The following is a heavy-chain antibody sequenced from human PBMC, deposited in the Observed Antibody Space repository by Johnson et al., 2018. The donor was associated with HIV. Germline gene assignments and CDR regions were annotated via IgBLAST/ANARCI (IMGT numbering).Heavy chain of an antibody. V-gene: IGHV3-9*01. CDR2: ISWNSENI. J-gene: IGHJ3*01. CDR3: AKDRVRYTSDVDAFDL. CDR1: GFTFNDYA. Sequence: VESGGGVVQPGRSLRLSCAASGFTFNDYAMHWVRQVPGKGLEWVSGISWNSENIAYADSVRGRFTISRDNAENSLYLQMNSLRAEDTALYSCAKDRVRYTSDVDAFDLWGQGTMVTVSS. D-gene: IGHD1-1*01.